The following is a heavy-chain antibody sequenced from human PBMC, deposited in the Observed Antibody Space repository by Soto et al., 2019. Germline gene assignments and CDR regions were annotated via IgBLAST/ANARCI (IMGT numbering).Heavy chain of an antibody. J-gene: IGHJ4*02. D-gene: IGHD2-15*01. V-gene: IGHV1-18*01. CDR1: GYTFSSYG. Sequence: QVQLVQSGAEVKKPGASVKVSCKASGYTFSSYGISWVRQAPGQGLEWMGWISAYNGNTNYAQKRQGRVTMTTDASTSTAYIEMRSLRSDATAVSYCARARGDCSGGSCSVFVYWGQGTLVTVSS. CDR3: ARARGDCSGGSCSVFVY. CDR2: ISAYNGNT.